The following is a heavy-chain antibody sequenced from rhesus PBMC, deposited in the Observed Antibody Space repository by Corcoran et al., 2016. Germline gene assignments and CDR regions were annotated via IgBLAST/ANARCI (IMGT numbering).Heavy chain of an antibody. D-gene: IGHD4-29*01. CDR1: GGPLRRCNW. Sequence: QVQLQESGPAVVKPSETLSLPCPVSGGPLRRCNWGTWVPPFPGKGLEWMGGIYGPGGTTEYNPYLKSRVTISIDTSKNQFSLKLTSVTAADTAVYYCASTTVATGYFDYWGQGVPVTVSS. CDR2: IYGPGGTT. CDR3: ASTTVATGYFDY. J-gene: IGHJ4*01. V-gene: IGHV4-93*02.